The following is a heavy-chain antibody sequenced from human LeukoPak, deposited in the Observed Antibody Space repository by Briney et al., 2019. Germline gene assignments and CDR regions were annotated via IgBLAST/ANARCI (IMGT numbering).Heavy chain of an antibody. D-gene: IGHD5-18*01. CDR2: INPNSGGT. J-gene: IGHJ4*02. CDR3: ARVEEYSYSNALDY. CDR1: GYTFTDYY. V-gene: IGHV1-2*02. Sequence: GASVKVSCKASGYTFTDYYMHWVRQAPGQGLEWMGWINPNSGGTNYAQKFQGRVTMTRDTSISTAYMELSRLRSDDTAVYYCARVEEYSYSNALDYWGQGALVTVSS.